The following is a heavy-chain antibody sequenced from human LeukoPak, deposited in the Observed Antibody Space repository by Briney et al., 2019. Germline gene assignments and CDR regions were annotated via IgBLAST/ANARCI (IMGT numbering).Heavy chain of an antibody. J-gene: IGHJ4*02. CDR2: ISGSGGST. V-gene: IGHV3-23*01. CDR1: GFTFSSYA. D-gene: IGHD6-19*01. Sequence: GGSLRLSCTASGFTFSSYAMSWVRQAPGQGLEWVSAISGSGGSTYYADSVKGRFTISRDISKNTLYLQMNSLRAEDTAVYYCAKFEDSSGWYYWGQGTLVTVSS. CDR3: AKFEDSSGWYY.